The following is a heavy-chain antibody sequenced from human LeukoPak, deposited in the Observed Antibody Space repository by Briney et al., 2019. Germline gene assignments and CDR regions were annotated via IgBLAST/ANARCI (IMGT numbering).Heavy chain of an antibody. CDR1: GFTFSSYG. Sequence: GGSLRLSCAASGFTFSSYGMHWVRQAPGKGLGWVAVIWYDGSNKYYADSVKGRFTISRDNSKNTLYLQMNSMRAEDTAVYYCAKKGATTGDFDYWGQGTLVTVSS. J-gene: IGHJ4*02. CDR2: IWYDGSNK. V-gene: IGHV3-33*06. D-gene: IGHD1-26*01. CDR3: AKKGATTGDFDY.